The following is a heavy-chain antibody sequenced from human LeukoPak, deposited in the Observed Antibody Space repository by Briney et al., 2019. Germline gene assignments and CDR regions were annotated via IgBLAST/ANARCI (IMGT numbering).Heavy chain of an antibody. CDR3: ARGDESGSYAY. CDR2: INSDGSST. Sequence: GGSLRLSCAASGFAFSSYWMHWVRQAPGKGLVWVSRINSDGSSTSYADSVKGRFTISRDNAKNTLYLQMNSLRAEDTAVYYCARGDESGSYAYWGQGTLVTVSS. V-gene: IGHV3-74*01. D-gene: IGHD1-26*01. CDR1: GFAFSSYW. J-gene: IGHJ4*02.